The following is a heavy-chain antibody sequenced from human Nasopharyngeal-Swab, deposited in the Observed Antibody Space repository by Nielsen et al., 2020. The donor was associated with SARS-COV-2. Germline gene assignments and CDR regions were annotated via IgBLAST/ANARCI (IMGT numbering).Heavy chain of an antibody. CDR2: INAGNGNT. D-gene: IGHD6-19*01. J-gene: IGHJ6*02. V-gene: IGHV1-3*01. CDR3: ARDPEGYSSGWYGFLSGGLVRDYYYYGMDV. Sequence: ASVKVSCKASGYTFTSYAMHWVRQAPGQRLEWMGWINAGNGNTKYSQKFQGRVTITRDTSASTAYMELSSLRSEDTAVYYCARDPEGYSSGWYGFLSGGLVRDYYYYGMDVWGQGTTVTVSS. CDR1: GYTFTSYA.